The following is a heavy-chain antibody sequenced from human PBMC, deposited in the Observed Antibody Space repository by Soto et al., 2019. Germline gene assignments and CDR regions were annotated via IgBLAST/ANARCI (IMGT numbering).Heavy chain of an antibody. J-gene: IGHJ4*02. D-gene: IGHD4-17*01. CDR2: INSDGSST. CDR3: ARPFHDYGDYVSRTHFDY. V-gene: IGHV3-74*01. Sequence: GGSLRLSCAASGFTFSSYWMHWVRQAPGKGLVRVSRINSDGSSTSYADSVKGRFTISRDNAKNTLYLQMNSLRAEDTAVYYCARPFHDYGDYVSRTHFDYWGQGTLVTVSS. CDR1: GFTFSSYW.